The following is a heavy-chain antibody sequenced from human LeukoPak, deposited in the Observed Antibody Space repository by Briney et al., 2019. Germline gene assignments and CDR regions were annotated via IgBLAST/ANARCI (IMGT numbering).Heavy chain of an antibody. CDR3: ARDPSGRGMDV. Sequence: PGGSLRLSCVASGFTFSSYDMQWVRQVIGKGLEWVSAIGIAGDTHYSGSVKGRFTISRENAKNSLYLQMNSLRAGDTAVYYCARDPSGRGMDVWGQGTTVTVSS. CDR2: IGIAGDT. D-gene: IGHD6-19*01. V-gene: IGHV3-13*01. J-gene: IGHJ6*02. CDR1: GFTFSSYD.